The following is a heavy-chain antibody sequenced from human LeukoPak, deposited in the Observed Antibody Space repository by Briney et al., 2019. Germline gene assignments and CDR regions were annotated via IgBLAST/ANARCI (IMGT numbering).Heavy chain of an antibody. CDR2: MSYDRYNK. J-gene: IGHJ3*02. D-gene: IGHD4-17*01. CDR1: GFTFNSYG. Sequence: GGSLRLSCAASGFTFNSYGMHWVRQAPGKGLEWVAAMSYDRYNKYHADSVKGRFTISRDNSKSTLYLQMNSLRPEDTAMYYCTKSHAEFGDYEEHDAFEIWGQGTMVTVSS. CDR3: TKSHAEFGDYEEHDAFEI. V-gene: IGHV3-30*18.